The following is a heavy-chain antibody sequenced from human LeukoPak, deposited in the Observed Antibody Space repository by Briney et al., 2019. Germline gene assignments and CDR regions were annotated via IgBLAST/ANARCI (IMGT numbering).Heavy chain of an antibody. D-gene: IGHD2-21*02. J-gene: IGHJ4*02. Sequence: ASVKVSCKASGYTFTNYYMHWVRQPPGQGLEWMGMINPSGGSASCARKFQGRVTMTRDVSTRTGYMEVSSLRSEDTAVYYCTRGQHTAVVTAIDYWGQGTLVTVSS. CDR3: TRGQHTAVVTAIDY. V-gene: IGHV1-46*01. CDR1: GYTFTNYY. CDR2: INPSGGSA.